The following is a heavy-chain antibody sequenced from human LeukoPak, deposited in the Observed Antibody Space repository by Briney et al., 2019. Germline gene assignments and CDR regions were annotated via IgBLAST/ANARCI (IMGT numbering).Heavy chain of an antibody. J-gene: IGHJ6*04. CDR1: GFTVSSNY. Sequence: GGSLRLSCAASGFTVSSNYMSWVRQAPGKGLEWVSVIYSGGSTYYADSVKGRFTISQENSKNTLYLQMNSLRAEDTAVYYCARDKHPSSYSYYGMDVWAKGTRVTVPP. D-gene: IGHD2-21*01. V-gene: IGHV3-66*01. CDR2: IYSGGST. CDR3: ARDKHPSSYSYYGMDV.